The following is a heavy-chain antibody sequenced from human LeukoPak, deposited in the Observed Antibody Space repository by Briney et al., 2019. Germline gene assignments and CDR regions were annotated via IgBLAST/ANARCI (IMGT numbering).Heavy chain of an antibody. CDR3: ASKYYDFWSGYYTGMRPEGFDY. V-gene: IGHV3-21*01. D-gene: IGHD3-3*01. Sequence: GGSLRLSCAASGFTFSSYSMNWVRQAPGKGLEWVSSISSSSSYIYYADSVKGRFTISRDNAKNSLYMKMNRLRAAETAVYYCASKYYDFWSGYYTGMRPEGFDYWGQGTLVTVSS. J-gene: IGHJ4*02. CDR1: GFTFSSYS. CDR2: ISSSSSYI.